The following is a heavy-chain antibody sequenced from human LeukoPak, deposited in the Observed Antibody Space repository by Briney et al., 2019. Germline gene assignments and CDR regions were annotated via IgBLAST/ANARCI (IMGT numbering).Heavy chain of an antibody. CDR3: ARAARGVAGTIGYYYYYMDV. J-gene: IGHJ6*03. V-gene: IGHV1-8*01. D-gene: IGHD6-19*01. Sequence: HWASVKVSCKASGYTFTSYDINWVRQATGQGLEWMGWMNPNSGNTGYAQKFQGRVTMTRNTSISTAYMELSSLRSEDTAVYYCARAARGVAGTIGYYYYYMDVWGKGTTVTISS. CDR1: GYTFTSYD. CDR2: MNPNSGNT.